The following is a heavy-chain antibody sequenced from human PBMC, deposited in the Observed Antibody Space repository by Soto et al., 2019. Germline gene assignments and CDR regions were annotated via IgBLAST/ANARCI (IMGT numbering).Heavy chain of an antibody. D-gene: IGHD3-10*02. CDR1: GGSISSSSYS. CDR2: IYYSGST. Sequence: SETLSLTFTVSGGSISSSSYSWRRIHQPPGKGLEWIGSIYYSGSTYYNPSLKSRVTISVYTSKNQFSLKLSSVTAADTAVYYCARWLCLDHHFDYWGQGTLVTVSS. CDR3: ARWLCLDHHFDY. J-gene: IGHJ4*02. V-gene: IGHV4-39*01.